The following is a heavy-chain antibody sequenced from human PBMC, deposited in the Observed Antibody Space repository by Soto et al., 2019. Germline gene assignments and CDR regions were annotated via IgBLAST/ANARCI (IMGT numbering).Heavy chain of an antibody. Sequence: GGSLRLSCAASGFTFSNAWMSWVRQAPGKGLEWVGRIKSKNDGGTTNYAAPVKGRFTISRDDSKKKLYLQMNSLKTEDTALYYCTTVPSYCSSTSCYDYWGQGTLVTVSS. J-gene: IGHJ4*02. CDR1: GFTFSNAW. CDR2: IKSKNDGGTT. CDR3: TTVPSYCSSTSCYDY. V-gene: IGHV3-15*01. D-gene: IGHD2-2*01.